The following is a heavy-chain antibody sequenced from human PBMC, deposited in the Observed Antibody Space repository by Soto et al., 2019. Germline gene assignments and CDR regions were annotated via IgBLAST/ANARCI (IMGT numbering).Heavy chain of an antibody. D-gene: IGHD2-21*02. CDR2: IYYSGST. V-gene: IGHV4-59*01. Sequence: QVQLQESGPGLVKPSETLSLTCTVSGGSISSYYWSWIRQPPGKGLEWIGYIYYSGSTNYNPSLKSRVTISVDTSKNQFSLKLSSVTAADTAVYYCARSAYCGGDCNFDYWGQGTLVTVSS. CDR3: ARSAYCGGDCNFDY. J-gene: IGHJ4*02. CDR1: GGSISSYY.